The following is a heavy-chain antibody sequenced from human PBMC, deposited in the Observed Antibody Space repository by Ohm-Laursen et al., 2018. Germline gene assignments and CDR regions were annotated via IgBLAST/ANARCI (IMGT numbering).Heavy chain of an antibody. CDR2: IKRQSDGVTT. CDR3: TTGQFSSPD. CDR1: GFTFINAW. Sequence: SLRLSCAASGFTFINAWMNWVRQAPGKGLEWVGRIKRQSDGVTTDYAAPVKGRFTISRDDSQNTLFLQMDSLNTEDTAVYYCTTGQFSSPDWGQGTLVTVSS. J-gene: IGHJ4*02. D-gene: IGHD6-19*01. V-gene: IGHV3-15*01.